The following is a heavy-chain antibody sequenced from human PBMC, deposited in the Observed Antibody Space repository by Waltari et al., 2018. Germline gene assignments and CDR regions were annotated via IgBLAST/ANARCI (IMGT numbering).Heavy chain of an antibody. CDR2: VHHSGKT. Sequence: QVQLQESGQGLVKPSGTLSLTCPVSGDSIRGIYWWSWVRQSPEKGLEWIGQVHHSGKTHYNPSLQSRVTISLAKPKNQFSLNLNSVTAADTAVYYCAGDRAIGLFFDYWGRGTLVTVSS. D-gene: IGHD2-2*01. V-gene: IGHV4-4*02. CDR3: AGDRAIGLFFDY. CDR1: GDSIRGIYW. J-gene: IGHJ4*02.